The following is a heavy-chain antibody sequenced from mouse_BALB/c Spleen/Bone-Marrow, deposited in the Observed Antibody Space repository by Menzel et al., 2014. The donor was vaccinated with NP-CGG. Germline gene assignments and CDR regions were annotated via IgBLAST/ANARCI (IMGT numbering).Heavy chain of an antibody. Sequence: EVQLQQSGPELVKPGASVKISCKASGYTFTDYNMHWVKQSHGKSLEWIGYIYPYSGGTGYNQKFKSKATLTVDNSSSTAYMELRSLTSEDPAVYYCARELSWYFDVWGAGTTVTVSS. J-gene: IGHJ1*01. D-gene: IGHD1-1*02. CDR1: GYTFTDYN. CDR3: ARELSWYFDV. V-gene: IGHV1S29*02. CDR2: IYPYSGGT.